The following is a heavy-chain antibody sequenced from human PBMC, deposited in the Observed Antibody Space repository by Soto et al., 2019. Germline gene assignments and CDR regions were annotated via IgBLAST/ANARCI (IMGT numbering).Heavy chain of an antibody. J-gene: IGHJ6*03. Sequence: QVQLVQSGAEVKKPGASVKVSCKASGYTFTSYAMHWVRQAPGHRPEWMGWINAGNGNTKYSQKFQGRVTITRDTSASTAYMELSSLRSEDTAVYYCARDGSVYYYYYMDVWGKGTTVTVSS. CDR3: ARDGSVYYYYYMDV. D-gene: IGHD2-2*03. CDR2: INAGNGNT. V-gene: IGHV1-3*01. CDR1: GYTFTSYA.